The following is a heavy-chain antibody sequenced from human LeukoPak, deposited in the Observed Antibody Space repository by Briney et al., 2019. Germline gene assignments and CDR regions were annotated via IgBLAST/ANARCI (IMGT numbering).Heavy chain of an antibody. CDR2: IYYSGST. Sequence: SETLSLTCTVSGGSISSSRYYWGWIRQPPGKGLEWIGSIYYSGSTYYNPSLKSRVTISVDTSKNQFSLKLSSVTAADTAVYYCARLPDDFWSGYYRRYWFDPWGQGTLVTVSS. CDR1: GGSISSSRYY. J-gene: IGHJ5*02. D-gene: IGHD3-3*01. V-gene: IGHV4-39*01. CDR3: ARLPDDFWSGYYRRYWFDP.